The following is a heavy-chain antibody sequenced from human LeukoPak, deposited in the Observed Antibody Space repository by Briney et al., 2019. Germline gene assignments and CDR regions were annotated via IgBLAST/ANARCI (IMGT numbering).Heavy chain of an antibody. CDR3: AKGPDKSYYFYYMDV. D-gene: IGHD3-9*01. Sequence: GGSLRLSRVTSGFIFSNYGMHWVRQAPGKGLEWLTFIQFDGSNKLYADSVKGRFTISRDNSENTLYLQVNSLRAEDTALYYCAKGPDKSYYFYYMDVWGKGTTVTVSS. J-gene: IGHJ6*03. CDR2: IQFDGSNK. V-gene: IGHV3-30*02. CDR1: GFIFSNYG.